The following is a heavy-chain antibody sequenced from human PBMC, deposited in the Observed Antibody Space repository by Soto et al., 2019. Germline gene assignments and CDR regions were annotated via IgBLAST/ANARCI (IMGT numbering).Heavy chain of an antibody. CDR1: GFTFSDYY. D-gene: IGHD3-22*01. Sequence: LRLSCAASGFTFSDYYMSWIRQAPGKGLEWVSYISSSDTIIYYADSVKGRFTISRDNAKNSLYLQMNSLRAEDTAVYYCARDLGYYDSSGYFDYWGQGTLVTVSS. V-gene: IGHV3-11*01. CDR2: ISSSDTII. CDR3: ARDLGYYDSSGYFDY. J-gene: IGHJ4*02.